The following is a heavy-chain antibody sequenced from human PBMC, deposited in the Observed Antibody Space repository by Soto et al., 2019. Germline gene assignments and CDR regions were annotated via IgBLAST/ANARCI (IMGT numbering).Heavy chain of an antibody. D-gene: IGHD1-26*01. Sequence: EVQLVESGGGLVQPGGSLRLSCAASGFTFSSYWMHWVRQAPGKGLVWVSRIFVNGGSTTYADSVKGRFTISRDYAKNTLFLKMNSLRAEDTAVYFCARDPGWEIGGQGTLVTVSS. V-gene: IGHV3-74*01. CDR1: GFTFSSYW. J-gene: IGHJ4*02. CDR2: IFVNGGST. CDR3: ARDPGWEI.